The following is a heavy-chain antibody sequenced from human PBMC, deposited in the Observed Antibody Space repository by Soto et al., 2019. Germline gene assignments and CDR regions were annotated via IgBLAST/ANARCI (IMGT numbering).Heavy chain of an antibody. Sequence: GGSLRLSCAASGFSFSNIAMSWVRQAPGKGLEWVSAISGSGTSTYYADSVKGRFTISRDNSKNTPYLQMNSLRAEDTAVYYCTKDRAPSDVWGQGTTVIVSS. V-gene: IGHV3-23*01. CDR1: GFSFSNIA. CDR2: ISGSGTST. CDR3: TKDRAPSDV. J-gene: IGHJ6*02.